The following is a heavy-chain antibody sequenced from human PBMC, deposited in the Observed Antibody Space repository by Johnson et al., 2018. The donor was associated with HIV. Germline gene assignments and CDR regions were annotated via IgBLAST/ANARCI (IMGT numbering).Heavy chain of an antibody. Sequence: QVQLVESWGGVVQPGRSLRLSCAASGFTFSSYAMHWVRQAPGKGLEWVAVISYDGSNKYYADSVKGRFTISRDNSKNTLYLQMNSLRAEDTALYYCAKGSTDYSGSYPRDAFDIWGQGTMVTLSS. CDR2: ISYDGSNK. D-gene: IGHD1-26*01. J-gene: IGHJ3*02. CDR3: AKGSTDYSGSYPRDAFDI. V-gene: IGHV3-30-3*01. CDR1: GFTFSSYA.